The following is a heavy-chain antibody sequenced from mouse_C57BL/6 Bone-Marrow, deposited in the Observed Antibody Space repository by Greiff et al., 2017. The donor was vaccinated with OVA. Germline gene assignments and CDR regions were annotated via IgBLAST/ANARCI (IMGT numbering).Heavy chain of an antibody. D-gene: IGHD1-1*01. V-gene: IGHV5-4*03. CDR3: EVPFYYYGSSYVSPFAY. CDR2: ISDGGSYT. Sequence: EVKLQESGGGLVKPGGSLKLSCAASGFTFSSYAMSWVRQTPEKRLEWVATISDGGSYTYYPDNVKGRFTISRDNAKNNLYLQMSHLKSEDTAMYYCEVPFYYYGSSYVSPFAYWGQGTLVTVSA. CDR1: GFTFSSYA. J-gene: IGHJ3*01.